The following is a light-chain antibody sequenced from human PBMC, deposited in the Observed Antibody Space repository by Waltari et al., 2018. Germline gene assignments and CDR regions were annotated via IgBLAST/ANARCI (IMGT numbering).Light chain of an antibody. CDR1: QGIGSY. Sequence: DIQLTQSPSFLSTSVVDRVTIACRASQGIGSYLAWYQQKPGKAPQLLIHAASTLQSGVPSRFSGSGSGTEFTLTISSLQPEDFATYYCQQLNSYPLTFGPGTKVDIK. CDR2: AAS. CDR3: QQLNSYPLT. V-gene: IGKV1-9*01. J-gene: IGKJ3*01.